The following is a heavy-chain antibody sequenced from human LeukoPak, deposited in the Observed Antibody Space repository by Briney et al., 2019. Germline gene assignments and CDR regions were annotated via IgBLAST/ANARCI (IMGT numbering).Heavy chain of an antibody. J-gene: IGHJ4*02. CDR3: AKGPASTWYKSYFDC. D-gene: IGHD6-13*01. CDR1: GFTFSSYA. V-gene: IGHV3-23*01. CDR2: ISANGGGT. Sequence: GGSLRLSCAASGFTFSSYAMSWVRQAPGMGLEWVSGISANGGGTYYADSVKGRFSISRDNSKKTLYPQMNSLRADDTAIYYCAKGPASTWYKSYFDCWGQGTLVTVSS.